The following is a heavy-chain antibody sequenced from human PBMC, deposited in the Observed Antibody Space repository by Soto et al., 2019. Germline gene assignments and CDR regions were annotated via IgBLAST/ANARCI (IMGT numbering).Heavy chain of an antibody. V-gene: IGHV3-23*01. CDR3: ARRYDYGDFYPYYFDY. D-gene: IGHD4-17*01. Sequence: EVQLLESGGGLVQPGGSLRLSCAASGFTFSSYAMSWVRQAPGKGLEWVSAISGSGGSTYYADSVKGRFTISRDNSKNTRYLQRNSLRAEDTAVYYCARRYDYGDFYPYYFDYWGQGTLVTVSS. CDR2: ISGSGGST. CDR1: GFTFSSYA. J-gene: IGHJ4*02.